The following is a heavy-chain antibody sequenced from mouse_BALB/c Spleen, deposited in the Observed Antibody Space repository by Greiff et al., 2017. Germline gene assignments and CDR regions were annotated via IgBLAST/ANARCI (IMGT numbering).Heavy chain of an antibody. J-gene: IGHJ1*01. CDR2: INPYNDGT. V-gene: IGHV1-14*01. CDR3: ARSGWLRQNWYFDV. D-gene: IGHD2-2*01. Sequence: EVQLQQSGPELVKPGASVKMSCKASGYTFTSYVMHWVKQKPGQGLEWIGYINPYNDGTKYNEKFKGKAILTSDKSSSTAYMELSSLTSEDSAVYYCARSGWLRQNWYFDVWGAGTTVTVSS. CDR1: GYTFTSYV.